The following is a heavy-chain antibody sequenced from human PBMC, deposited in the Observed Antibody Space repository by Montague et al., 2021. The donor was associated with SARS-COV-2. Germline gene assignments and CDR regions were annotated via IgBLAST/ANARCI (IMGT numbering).Heavy chain of an antibody. D-gene: IGHD3-22*01. Sequence: SLRLSCPASGFTFSSYAMYWVRQAPGKGLEWVAVMSYDGSNKYYADSVKGRFIISRDNSKNTLYLQMNSLRAEDTAVYYCARSMMVVAGYFDLWGRGTLVTVSS. CDR3: ARSMMVVAGYFDL. J-gene: IGHJ2*01. V-gene: IGHV3-30*14. CDR2: MSYDGSNK. CDR1: GFTFSSYA.